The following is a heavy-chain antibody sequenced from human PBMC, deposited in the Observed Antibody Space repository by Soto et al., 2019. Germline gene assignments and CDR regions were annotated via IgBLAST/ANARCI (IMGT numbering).Heavy chain of an antibody. CDR1: GGTFSSYA. CDR3: ARGLGYCSGGSCYSYYYGMDV. CDR2: IIPIFGTA. V-gene: IGHV1-69*13. D-gene: IGHD2-15*01. Sequence: SVKVSCKASGGTFSSYAIRWVRQTPGQGLEWMGGIIPIFGTANYAQKFQGRVTITADESTSTAYMELSSLRSEDTAVYYCARGLGYCSGGSCYSYYYGMDVWGQGTTVTVSS. J-gene: IGHJ6*02.